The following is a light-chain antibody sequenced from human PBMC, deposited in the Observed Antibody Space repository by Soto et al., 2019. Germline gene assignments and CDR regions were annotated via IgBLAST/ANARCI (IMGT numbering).Light chain of an antibody. CDR2: DAS. CDR3: QQYNNYWT. CDR1: QSISSW. Sequence: DIQMTQSPSTLSSSVGDIFTITCRASQSISSWLAWYQQKPGKAPKLLIYDASSLESGVPSRFSGSGSATEFTLTISSLQPDDFATYYCQQYNNYWTFGQGTKVDIK. J-gene: IGKJ1*01. V-gene: IGKV1-5*01.